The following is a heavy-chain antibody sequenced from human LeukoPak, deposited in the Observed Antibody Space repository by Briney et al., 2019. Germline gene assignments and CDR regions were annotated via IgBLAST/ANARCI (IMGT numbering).Heavy chain of an antibody. CDR3: AKERVKYYRDSSGGFAFDY. J-gene: IGHJ4*02. D-gene: IGHD3-22*01. Sequence: GGSLRLSCAASGFTFSAYGISWVRQAPGKGLEWVADIGDGTHYADSVKGRFTISRDSFKSMVYLQMNSLRAEDTAIYYCAKERVKYYRDSSGGFAFDYWGQGSLVTVSS. V-gene: IGHV3-23*01. CDR2: IGDGT. CDR1: GFTFSAYG.